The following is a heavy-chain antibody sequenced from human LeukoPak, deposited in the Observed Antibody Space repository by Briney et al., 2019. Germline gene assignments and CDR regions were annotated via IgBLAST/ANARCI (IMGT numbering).Heavy chain of an antibody. D-gene: IGHD1-7*01. CDR3: ARAPLELGDWFDP. Sequence: ASVKVSCKASGYTFTSYYMHWVRQAPGQGLEWMGIINPSGGSTSYAQKFQGRVTMTRDMSTSTVYMELSSLRSEDTAVYCCARAPLELGDWFDPWGQGTLVTVSS. J-gene: IGHJ5*02. CDR1: GYTFTSYY. V-gene: IGHV1-46*01. CDR2: INPSGGST.